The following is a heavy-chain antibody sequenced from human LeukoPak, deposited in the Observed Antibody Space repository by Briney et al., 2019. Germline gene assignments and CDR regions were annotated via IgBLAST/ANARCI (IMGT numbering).Heavy chain of an antibody. J-gene: IGHJ4*02. CDR3: ARGGYSGSYSYYFDY. D-gene: IGHD1-26*01. Sequence: GGSLRLSCEASGFTFTTYWIHWVRQGPGKGLVWVSRINSDGSSTSYADSVKGRFTISRDNAKNTLYLQMNSLRAEDTAVYYCARGGYSGSYSYYFDYWGQGTLVTVSS. V-gene: IGHV3-74*01. CDR2: INSDGSST. CDR1: GFTFTTYW.